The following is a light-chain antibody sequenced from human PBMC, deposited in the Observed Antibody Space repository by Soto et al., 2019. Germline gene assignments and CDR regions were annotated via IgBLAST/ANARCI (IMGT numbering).Light chain of an antibody. CDR2: GAS. CDR1: QSVSSSN. J-gene: IGKJ3*01. CDR3: QQYGSSPFT. V-gene: IGKV3-20*01. Sequence: EIVLTQSPGTPSLSPGERASLSCRASQSVSSSNLAWYQQKPGQAPRLLIYGASSRATGIPDRFRGSGSGTDFALTISRLEPEDFAVYYCQQYGSSPFTFGPGTKVDIK.